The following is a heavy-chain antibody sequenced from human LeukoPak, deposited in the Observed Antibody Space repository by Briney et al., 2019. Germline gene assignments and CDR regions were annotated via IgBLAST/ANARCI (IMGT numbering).Heavy chain of an antibody. D-gene: IGHD5-18*01. Sequence: PSETLSLTCTVSGGSISSYYWSWIRQPAGKGLEWIGRIYTSGSTNYNPSLKSRVTMSVDTSKNQFSLKLSSVTAADTAVYYCAREGYSYGQKRFDPWGQGTLVTVSS. CDR1: GGSISSYY. V-gene: IGHV4-4*07. CDR3: AREGYSYGQKRFDP. J-gene: IGHJ5*02. CDR2: IYTSGST.